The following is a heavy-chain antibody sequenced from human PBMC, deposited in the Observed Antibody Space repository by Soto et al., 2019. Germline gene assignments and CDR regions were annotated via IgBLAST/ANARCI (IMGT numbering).Heavy chain of an antibody. CDR2: IYYSGST. CDR1: GGYISSYY. Sequence: SETLSLTCTVSGGYISSYYWTWIRQPPGKGLEWIGYIYYSGSTNYDPSLKSRVTMSIDTSKNQFSLKLSSVTAADTAVYYCARAFGSTMPSLFWGQGTLVTVSS. D-gene: IGHD2-2*01. J-gene: IGHJ4*02. V-gene: IGHV4-59*01. CDR3: ARAFGSTMPSLF.